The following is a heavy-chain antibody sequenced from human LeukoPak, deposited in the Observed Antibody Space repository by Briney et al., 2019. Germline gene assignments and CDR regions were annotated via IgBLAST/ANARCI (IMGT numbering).Heavy chain of an antibody. V-gene: IGHV1-18*01. CDR1: GYTFTNFG. CDR3: ARAYYDYVGGTNIQYNWFDP. Sequence: GASVKVSCKASGYTFTNFGIHWVRQAPGQGLEFMGWISTYNGNTYYAQKFQGRVTMTTDTSTTTAYMELWSLRSDDTAVYFCARAYYDYVGGTNIQYNWFDPWGQGTLVTVSS. D-gene: IGHD3-16*01. CDR2: ISTYNGNT. J-gene: IGHJ5*02.